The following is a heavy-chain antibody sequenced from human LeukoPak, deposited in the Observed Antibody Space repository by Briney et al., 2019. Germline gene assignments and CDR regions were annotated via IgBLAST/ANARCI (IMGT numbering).Heavy chain of an antibody. V-gene: IGHV3-74*01. CDR3: ARDRGGVFDY. J-gene: IGHJ4*02. CDR2: INSDGSST. Sequence: GVSLRLSCAASGFTFSSYWMHWVRQAPGKGLVWVSLINSDGSSTSYADSVKGRFTISRDNAKNTLYLQMNSLRAEDTAVYHCARDRGGVFDYWGQETLVTVSS. CDR1: GFTFSSYW. D-gene: IGHD3-10*01.